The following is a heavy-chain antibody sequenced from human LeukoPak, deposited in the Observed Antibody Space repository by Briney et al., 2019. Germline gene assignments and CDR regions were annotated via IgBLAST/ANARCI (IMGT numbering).Heavy chain of an antibody. CDR1: GYTFINFG. J-gene: IGHJ6*03. D-gene: IGHD3-16*01. CDR2: INTDTGDT. CDR3: ARVFGYYYFYMDA. V-gene: IGHV1-18*01. Sequence: GASVKVSCKASGYTFINFGITWLRQAPGQGLEWIGWINTDTGDTKYAQTVQDRITLTSGTSTSTAYMEVRDLRSDDTAVYYCARVFGYYYFYMDAWGKGTTVIVSS.